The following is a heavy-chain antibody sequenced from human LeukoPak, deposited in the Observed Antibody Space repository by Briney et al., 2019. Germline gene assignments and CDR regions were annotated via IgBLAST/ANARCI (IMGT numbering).Heavy chain of an antibody. CDR1: GGSISGYY. CDR2: IYSSGST. CDR3: ARFTYTTRPSDV. V-gene: IGHV4-4*09. D-gene: IGHD3-16*01. J-gene: IGHJ6*04. Sequence: SETLSLTCSVSGGSISGYYWSWIRQPPGQTLEWIGYIYSSGSTNYNPSLQSRVTMSVDTSMNQFSLRLSSVTAADTAVYYCARFTYTTRPSDVWGNGTTVTVSS.